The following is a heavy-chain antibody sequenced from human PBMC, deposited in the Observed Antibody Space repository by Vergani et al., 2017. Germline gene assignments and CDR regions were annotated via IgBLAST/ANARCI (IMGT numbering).Heavy chain of an antibody. CDR3: ASGKYYSDSTSHFRGRYFDV. V-gene: IGHV4-39*01. J-gene: IGHJ2*01. CDR1: GDSIISRSYY. Sequence: QMQLQESGPGLVKASETLSLTSTVSGDSIISRSYYWGWIRQPPGKGLEWLGSIYNSGNGDSSSSLKSRVTISADTSKNQFSLRLTSVTAADTAVYYCASGKYYSDSTSHFRGRYFDVWGRGTLVTVPS. D-gene: IGHD3-16*01. CDR2: IYNSGNG.